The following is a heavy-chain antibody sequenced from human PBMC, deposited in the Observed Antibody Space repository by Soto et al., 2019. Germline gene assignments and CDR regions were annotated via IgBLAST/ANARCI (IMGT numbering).Heavy chain of an antibody. CDR2: ISGSGGST. CDR3: ARVSRSLVPRFPDFDY. D-gene: IGHD2-21*01. V-gene: IGHV3-23*01. CDR1: GFTFSSYA. Sequence: LRLSCAASGFTFSSYAMSWVRQAPGKGLEWVSAISGSGGSTYYADSVKGRFTISRDNSKNTLYLQMNSLRADDTAVYYCARVSRSLVPRFPDFDYWGEGTLVTVS. J-gene: IGHJ4*02.